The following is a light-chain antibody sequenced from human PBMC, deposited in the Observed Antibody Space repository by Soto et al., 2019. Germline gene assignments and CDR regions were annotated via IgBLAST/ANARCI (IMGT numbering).Light chain of an antibody. CDR2: DTS. V-gene: IGKV3-20*01. CDR3: QQYGYLGT. J-gene: IGKJ1*01. Sequence: EILLTQSPGTLSLSPGERATLSCGTSQTLSSSFLAWYKQTPGHAPRLLIYDTSTRAIDIPDRFSGSGSGTEFTLTISRLEPEDFAVYYCQQYGYLGTFGQGTQVDIK. CDR1: QTLSSSF.